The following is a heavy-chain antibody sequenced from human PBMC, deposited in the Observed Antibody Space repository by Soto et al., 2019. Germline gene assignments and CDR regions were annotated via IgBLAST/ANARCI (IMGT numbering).Heavy chain of an antibody. CDR3: ARAYCGGDCTRSYYYYGMDV. D-gene: IGHD2-21*02. J-gene: IGHJ6*02. CDR2: IIPIFGAA. V-gene: IGHV1-69*01. Sequence: QVQLVQSGAEVKKPGSSVKVSCKASGGTFNNYAISWVRQAPGQGLEWMGGIIPIFGAAHYVQKFQGRVTITADESTSTSYMELSSLRSEDTAVYYCARAYCGGDCTRSYYYYGMDVWGQGTTVSVPS. CDR1: GGTFNNYA.